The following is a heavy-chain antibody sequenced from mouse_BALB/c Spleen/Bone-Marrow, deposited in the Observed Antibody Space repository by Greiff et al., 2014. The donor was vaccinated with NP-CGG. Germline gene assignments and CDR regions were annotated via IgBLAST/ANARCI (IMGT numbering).Heavy chain of an antibody. CDR1: GFTFSSYT. V-gene: IGHV5-12-2*01. Sequence: EVQVVESGGGLVQPGGSLKLSCAASGFTFSSYTMSWVRQTPEKRLEWVAYISNGGGSTYYPYTVKGRFTISRDNAKNTLYLQMSSLKSEDTAMYYCARHGGSRGYYFDYWGQGTTLTVSS. J-gene: IGHJ2*01. CDR3: ARHGGSRGYYFDY. D-gene: IGHD1-1*01. CDR2: ISNGGGST.